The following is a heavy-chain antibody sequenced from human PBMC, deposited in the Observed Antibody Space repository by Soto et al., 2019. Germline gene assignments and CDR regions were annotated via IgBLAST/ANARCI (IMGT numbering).Heavy chain of an antibody. CDR3: ARVLAAAGTGAWFDP. Sequence: SETLSLTCAVYGGSFSGYYWSWIRQPPGKGLEWIGEINHSGSTNYNPSLKSRVTISVDTSKNQFSLKLSSVTAADTAVYYCARVLAAAGTGAWFDPWGQGTLVTVSS. CDR2: INHSGST. D-gene: IGHD6-13*01. V-gene: IGHV4-34*01. CDR1: GGSFSGYY. J-gene: IGHJ5*02.